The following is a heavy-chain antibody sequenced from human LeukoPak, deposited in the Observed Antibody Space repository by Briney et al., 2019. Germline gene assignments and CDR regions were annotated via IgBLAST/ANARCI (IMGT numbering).Heavy chain of an antibody. CDR1: GYAISSGYH. CDR3: ARDEVGATTFDY. CDR2: VYRSGTT. Sequence: KASETLSLTCVVSGYAISSGYHWGWIRQPPGEGLEWIGVVYRSGTTYYNPSLKSRVTISVDTSKNQISLTVRSVTAADTAVYYCARDEVGATTFDYWGQGTLVTVSS. V-gene: IGHV4-38-2*02. D-gene: IGHD1-26*01. J-gene: IGHJ4*02.